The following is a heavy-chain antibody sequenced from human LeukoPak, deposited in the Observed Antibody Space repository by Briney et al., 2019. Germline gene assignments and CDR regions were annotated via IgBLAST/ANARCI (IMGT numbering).Heavy chain of an antibody. Sequence: GGSLRLSCAATGFTFRKHWMSWVRQTVGKGLECVAKIREDGNEKHYVDSVKGRFTISRDNAENSLFLQMNNLRVDDTAVYYCVRDYRGGWNDYWGQGTLVTVSS. CDR2: IREDGNEK. D-gene: IGHD1-26*01. CDR1: GFTFRKHW. CDR3: VRDYRGGWNDY. J-gene: IGHJ4*02. V-gene: IGHV3-7*01.